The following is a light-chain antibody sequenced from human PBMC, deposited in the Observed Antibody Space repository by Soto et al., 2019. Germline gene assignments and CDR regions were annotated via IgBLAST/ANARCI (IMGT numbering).Light chain of an antibody. CDR2: KAS. V-gene: IGKV1-5*03. Sequence: DIQMTQSPSTLSASVGDRVTITCRASQSINTWLAWFQQQPGKAPKLLIYKASSLESGVPSRFRGSGSETEFTLTISSLQPDDFATYYGHQYKSYPYTFGQGTKLEIK. J-gene: IGKJ2*01. CDR3: HQYKSYPYT. CDR1: QSINTW.